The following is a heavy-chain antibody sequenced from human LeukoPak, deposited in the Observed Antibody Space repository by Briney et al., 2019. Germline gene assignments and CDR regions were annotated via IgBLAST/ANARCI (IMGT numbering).Heavy chain of an antibody. J-gene: IGHJ3*02. CDR1: GFTFSNAW. Sequence: PGGSLRLSCAASGFTFSNAWMSWVRQAPGKGLEWVGRIKSKTDGGTTDYAAPVKGRFTISRDNSKNTLWLQVNSLRAEDTALYYCAKDRGDSSGVFENWGQGTMVTVSS. CDR2: IKSKTDGGTT. D-gene: IGHD6-25*01. V-gene: IGHV3-15*01. CDR3: AKDRGDSSGVFEN.